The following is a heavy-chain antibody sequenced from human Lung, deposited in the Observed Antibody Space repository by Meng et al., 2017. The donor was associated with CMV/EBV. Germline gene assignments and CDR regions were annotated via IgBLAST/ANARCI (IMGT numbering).Heavy chain of an antibody. Sequence: SXAASGFTFSSYGMHWVRQAPGKGLEWVAFIRYDGSNKYYADSVKGRFTISRDNSKNTLYLQMNSLRAEDTAVYYCAKDWVDYGDYAGPDYWGQGTXVTRLL. V-gene: IGHV3-30*02. D-gene: IGHD4-17*01. CDR2: IRYDGSNK. J-gene: IGHJ4*02. CDR1: GFTFSSYG. CDR3: AKDWVDYGDYAGPDY.